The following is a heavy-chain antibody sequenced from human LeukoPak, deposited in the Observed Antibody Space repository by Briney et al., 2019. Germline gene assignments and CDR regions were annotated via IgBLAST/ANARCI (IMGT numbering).Heavy chain of an antibody. CDR3: ARGSRTIAMIVVVRPAFDI. CDR1: GGSFSGYY. Sequence: SETLSLTCAVYGGSFSGYYWSWVRQPPGKGLEWIGKINHSGSTNYNPSLKSRVTISVDTSKNQFSLKLSSVTAADTAVYYCARGSRTIAMIVVVRPAFDIWGQGTMVTVSS. J-gene: IGHJ3*02. D-gene: IGHD3-22*01. CDR2: INHSGST. V-gene: IGHV4-34*01.